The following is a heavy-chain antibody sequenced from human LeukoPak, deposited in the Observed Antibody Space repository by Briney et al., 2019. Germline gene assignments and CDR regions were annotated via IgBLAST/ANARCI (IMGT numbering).Heavy chain of an antibody. V-gene: IGHV4-59*01. CDR3: ARDPHSGIGGFDY. Sequence: SETLSLTCTVSGGSISSYYWSWIRQPPGKGLEWIGYIYYSGSTNYNPSLKSRVTMSVDTSKNQFSLKLSSVTAVDTAVYYCARDPHSGIGGFDYWGQGTLVTVSS. CDR2: IYYSGST. D-gene: IGHD1-26*01. CDR1: GGSISSYY. J-gene: IGHJ4*02.